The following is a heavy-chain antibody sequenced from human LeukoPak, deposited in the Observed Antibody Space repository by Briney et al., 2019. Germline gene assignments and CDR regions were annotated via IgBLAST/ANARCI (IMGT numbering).Heavy chain of an antibody. CDR1: GGTFSSYA. D-gene: IGHD2-15*01. CDR3: ARGSCSGGSCYPALAYYFDY. J-gene: IGHJ4*02. Sequence: ASVNVSCTASGGTFSSYAISWVRQARGQGLEWMGRIIPIFGIANYAQKFQGRVTITADKSTSTAYMELSSLRSEDTAVYYCARGSCSGGSCYPALAYYFDYWGQGTLVTVSS. V-gene: IGHV1-69*04. CDR2: IIPIFGIA.